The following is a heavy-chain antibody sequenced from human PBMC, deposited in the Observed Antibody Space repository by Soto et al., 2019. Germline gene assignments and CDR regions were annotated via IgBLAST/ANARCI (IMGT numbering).Heavy chain of an antibody. Sequence: QVQLVESGGGLVKPGGSLRLSCAASEFTFSDYYMTWIRQAPGKGLEWVSDISSSGRTINYADSVKGRFTISRDNAKNSLYLQMNCLRAEDTAVYYCAIGTNFDWLIPRDYYLDYWGQGTLVAVSS. V-gene: IGHV3-11*01. CDR3: AIGTNFDWLIPRDYYLDY. CDR1: EFTFSDYY. J-gene: IGHJ4*02. D-gene: IGHD3-9*01. CDR2: ISSSGRTI.